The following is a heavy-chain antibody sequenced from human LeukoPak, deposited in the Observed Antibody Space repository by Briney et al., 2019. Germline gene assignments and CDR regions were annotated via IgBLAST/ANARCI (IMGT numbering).Heavy chain of an antibody. D-gene: IGHD6-13*01. J-gene: IGHJ4*02. CDR2: MDQDGSEE. V-gene: IGHV3-7*01. Sequence: GGSLRLSCAASGFTFSSYWMSWVRQAPGKGLEWVANMDQDGSEENYVDSVKGRFTISRDDAKNSLYLQMSSLRAEDTAVYYCAKYSSSWYVFHYWGQGTLVTVSS. CDR3: AKYSSSWYVFHY. CDR1: GFTFSSYW.